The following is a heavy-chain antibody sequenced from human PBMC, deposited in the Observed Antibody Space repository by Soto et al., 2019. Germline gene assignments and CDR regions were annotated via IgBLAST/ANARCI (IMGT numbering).Heavy chain of an antibody. V-gene: IGHV1-69*13. Sequence: SVEVSFKASGGTFSSYAISWVRQAPGQGLEWMGGIIPIFGTANYAQKFQGRVTITADESTSTAYMELSSLRSEDTAVYYCAGDGLTPTEPTYGMDVWGQGTTVTVSS. D-gene: IGHD3-22*01. CDR3: AGDGLTPTEPTYGMDV. J-gene: IGHJ6*02. CDR1: GGTFSSYA. CDR2: IIPIFGTA.